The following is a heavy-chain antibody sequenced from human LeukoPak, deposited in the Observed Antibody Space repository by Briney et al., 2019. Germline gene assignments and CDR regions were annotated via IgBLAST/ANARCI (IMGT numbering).Heavy chain of an antibody. CDR2: FDPEDGET. V-gene: IGHV1-24*01. Sequence: ASVKVSCKVSGYTLTELSMHWVRQAPGKGLEWMGGFDPEDGETIYAQKFQGRVTMTEDTSTDTAYMELSSLRSEDTAVYYCARDVNYDFWSPPSGMDVWGQGTTVTVSS. D-gene: IGHD3-3*01. J-gene: IGHJ6*02. CDR3: ARDVNYDFWSPPSGMDV. CDR1: GYTLTELS.